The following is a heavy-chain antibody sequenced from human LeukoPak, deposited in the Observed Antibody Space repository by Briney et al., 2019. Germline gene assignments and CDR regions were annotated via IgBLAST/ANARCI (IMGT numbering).Heavy chain of an antibody. D-gene: IGHD3-3*01. CDR2: IKDDGSEK. Sequence: PGGSLRLSCAGSGFTFRSRWMNWVRQAPGKGLEWVDSIKDDGSEKHYVDSVSGRFTISRDNDKNSLHLQMSSLRAEDTAVYYCARRGITISGVLVYHYSGLDVWGQGTTVTVSS. CDR3: ARRGITISGVLVYHYSGLDV. J-gene: IGHJ6*02. CDR1: GFTFRSRW. V-gene: IGHV3-7*01.